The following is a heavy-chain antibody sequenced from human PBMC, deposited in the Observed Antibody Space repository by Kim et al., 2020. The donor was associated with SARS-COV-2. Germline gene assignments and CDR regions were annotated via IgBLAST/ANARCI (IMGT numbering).Heavy chain of an antibody. CDR3: TSGTRWGVVYFDY. J-gene: IGHJ4*02. D-gene: IGHD3-16*01. Sequence: YADSVKGRFTISRDNAKNSLYLQMNSLRAEDTAVYYCTSGTRWGVVYFDYWGQGTLVTVSS. V-gene: IGHV3-11*03.